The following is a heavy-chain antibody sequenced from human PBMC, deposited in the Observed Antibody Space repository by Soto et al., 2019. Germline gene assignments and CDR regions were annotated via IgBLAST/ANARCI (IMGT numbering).Heavy chain of an antibody. CDR2: INVYNGDR. CDR1: GYIFTKYG. Sequence: QVQVVQSGPELKKPGASVKVSCKAQGYIFTKYGIGWVRQAPGHGLEWRGLINVYNGDRKVAQKFQDRVSMTTDTATDTAYMDLKSLRSGDTAVYYCARLQLGGDRMLNWFAPWGQGTLVTVSS. CDR3: ARLQLGGDRMLNWFAP. V-gene: IGHV1-18*01. J-gene: IGHJ5*02. D-gene: IGHD2-21*02.